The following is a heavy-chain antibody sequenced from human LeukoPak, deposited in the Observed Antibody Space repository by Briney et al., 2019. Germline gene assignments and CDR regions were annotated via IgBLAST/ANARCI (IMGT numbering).Heavy chain of an antibody. D-gene: IGHD2/OR15-2a*01. CDR1: GYSFTSYW. Sequence: GESLKISCKGSGYSFTSYWIGWARQMPGKGLEWMGIIYPGDSDTRYSPSFQGQVTISADKSISTAYLRWSSLKASDTAMYYCASESFPRRSDAFDIWGQGTMVTVSS. J-gene: IGHJ3*02. CDR2: IYPGDSDT. V-gene: IGHV5-51*01. CDR3: ASESFPRRSDAFDI.